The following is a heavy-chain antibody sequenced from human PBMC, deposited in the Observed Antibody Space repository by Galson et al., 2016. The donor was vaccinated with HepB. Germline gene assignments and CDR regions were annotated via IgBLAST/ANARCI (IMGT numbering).Heavy chain of an antibody. Sequence: PALVKPTQTLTLTCTFSGFSLSTRGVGVAWIRQPPGKALEWLAIIYWDDDKRYRPSLKSRLTITKDTSKNQVVLTMANMDPVDTGTDYCAHKTDYSTGLDCWGQGTLVSVSS. CDR2: IYWDDDK. CDR3: AHKTDYSTGLDC. CDR1: GFSLSTRGVG. J-gene: IGHJ4*02. D-gene: IGHD4-11*01. V-gene: IGHV2-5*02.